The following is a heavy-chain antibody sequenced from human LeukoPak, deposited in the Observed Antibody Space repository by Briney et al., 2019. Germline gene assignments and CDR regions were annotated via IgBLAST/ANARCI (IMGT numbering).Heavy chain of an antibody. D-gene: IGHD4-23*01. Sequence: ASVKVSCEASGYTFTNYGINWVRQAPGQGLEWMGWISAYNGNTNYAQNLQGRVTMTTDTSTSTAYVELRNLRSDDTAVYYCARVAVAQYYFDYWGQGTLVTVSS. CDR1: GYTFTNYG. CDR3: ARVAVAQYYFDY. CDR2: ISAYNGNT. V-gene: IGHV1-18*01. J-gene: IGHJ4*02.